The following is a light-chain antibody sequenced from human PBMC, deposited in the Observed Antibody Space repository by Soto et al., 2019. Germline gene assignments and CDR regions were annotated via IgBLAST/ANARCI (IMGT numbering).Light chain of an antibody. J-gene: IGKJ4*01. CDR3: QQLNSYPLT. Sequence: IQLTQSPSSLSASVGDRVTITCRASQGISSYLAWYQQKPGKAPKLLIYAASTLQSRVPSRFSGSGSGTDFTRTIRSLQPEDFATYYCQQLNSYPLTFGGGTKVEIK. CDR1: QGISSY. CDR2: AAS. V-gene: IGKV1-9*01.